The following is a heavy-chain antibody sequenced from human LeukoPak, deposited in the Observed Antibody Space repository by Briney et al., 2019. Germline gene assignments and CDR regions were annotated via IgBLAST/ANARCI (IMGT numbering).Heavy chain of an antibody. CDR1: GGSMFSYY. J-gene: IGHJ4*02. V-gene: IGHV4-59*01. CDR3: ASSYMGMTTINFDS. D-gene: IGHD3-9*01. CDR2: IYYTGST. Sequence: SETLSLTCSVSGGSMFSYYWSWIRQPPGKGLEWVGYIYYTGSTNYNPSLKSRATISLDTSKKQFSLKLSSVTAADTAVYYCASSYMGMTTINFDSWGRGTLVTVSS.